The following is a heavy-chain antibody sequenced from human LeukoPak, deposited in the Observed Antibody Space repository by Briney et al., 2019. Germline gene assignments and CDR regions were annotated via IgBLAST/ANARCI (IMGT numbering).Heavy chain of an antibody. CDR1: GYSFTSYW. V-gene: IGHV5-51*01. CDR2: SYPGDSDT. D-gene: IGHD3-3*01. Sequence: GESLKISCKGSGYSFTSYWIGWVRQMPGKGLEGMGISYPGDSDTRYSPSFQGQVTISADKSISTAYLQWSSLKASDTAIYYCATNSRTPFGVVTYYFDYWGQGTLVTVSS. J-gene: IGHJ4*02. CDR3: ATNSRTPFGVVTYYFDY.